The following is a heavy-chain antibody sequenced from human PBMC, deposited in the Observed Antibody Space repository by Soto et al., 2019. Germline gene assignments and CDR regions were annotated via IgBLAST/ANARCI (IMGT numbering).Heavy chain of an antibody. CDR1: GFTLSSYA. CDR3: ASGRDCSSTSCPSGYYGMDV. J-gene: IGHJ6*02. Sequence: GGSLRLSCAASGFTLSSYAMHWVRQAPGKGLEWVAVISYDGDNEYYADSVKGRFTISRDNSKNTLYLQMNSLRAEDTAVYYCASGRDCSSTSCPSGYYGMDVWGQGTTVTVSS. V-gene: IGHV3-30-3*01. CDR2: ISYDGDNE. D-gene: IGHD2-2*01.